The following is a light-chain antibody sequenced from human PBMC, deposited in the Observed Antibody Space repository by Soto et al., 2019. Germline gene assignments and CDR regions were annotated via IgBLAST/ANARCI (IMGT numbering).Light chain of an antibody. CDR2: DAS. V-gene: IGKV1-5*01. Sequence: DIQMTQSPSALSASLGDRVTITCRASHSIDTSLAWYQQRPGKAPNLLIFDASSLASGVPSRFSGGGSGTEFTLTISNLQPEDSGTYYCHQYKSYTPYTIGQGTKVEIK. CDR3: HQYKSYTPYT. CDR1: HSIDTS. J-gene: IGKJ2*01.